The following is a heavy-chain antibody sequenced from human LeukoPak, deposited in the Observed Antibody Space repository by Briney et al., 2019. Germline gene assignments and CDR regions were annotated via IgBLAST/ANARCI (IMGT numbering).Heavy chain of an antibody. J-gene: IGHJ4*02. CDR3: AKGLTGRTGAADY. D-gene: IGHD3-9*01. CDR1: GFTFSSYA. Sequence: GGSLRLSCAASGFTFSSYAMSWVRQAPGKGLEWVSAISGSGGSTYYADSVKGRFTISRDNSKNTLYLQMNSLGAEDTAVYYCAKGLTGRTGAADYWGQGTLVTVSS. V-gene: IGHV3-23*01. CDR2: ISGSGGST.